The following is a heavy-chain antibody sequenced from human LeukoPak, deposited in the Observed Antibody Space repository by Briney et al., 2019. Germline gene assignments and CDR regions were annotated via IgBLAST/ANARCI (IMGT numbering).Heavy chain of an antibody. V-gene: IGHV3-74*01. J-gene: IGHJ4*02. CDR1: GFTFSSYW. Sequence: GGSLRLSCAASGFTFSSYWMHWVRQVPNQGLMWVSRINSDETISEYVDSVNGRFTISRDNAKNTLYLQMNSLRAEDTAVYYCARRIVGPSSGGDYWGQGTPVTVSS. CDR2: INSDETIS. D-gene: IGHD1-26*01. CDR3: ARRIVGPSSGGDY.